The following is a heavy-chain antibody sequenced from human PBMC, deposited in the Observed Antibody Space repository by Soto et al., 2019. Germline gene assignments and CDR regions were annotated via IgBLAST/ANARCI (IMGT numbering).Heavy chain of an antibody. CDR3: ARETTAYSSGWYYFDY. CDR2: IWYDGSNK. CDR1: GFTFSSYG. D-gene: IGHD6-19*01. Sequence: GGSLRLSCAASGFTFSSYGMHWVRQAPGKGLEWVAVIWYDGSNKYYADSVKGRFTISRDNSKNTLYLQMNSLRAEDTAVYYCARETTAYSSGWYYFDYWGQGTLVTVSS. V-gene: IGHV3-33*01. J-gene: IGHJ4*02.